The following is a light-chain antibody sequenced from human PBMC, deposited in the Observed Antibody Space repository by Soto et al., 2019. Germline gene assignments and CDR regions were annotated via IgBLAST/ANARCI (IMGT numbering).Light chain of an antibody. Sequence: EIVLTQSPAILSLSPGERATLSCRASQSVSSYLAWYQQKPGQAPRLLIYDASNRATGIPARFSGSGSVTYFTLTISSLGPEDFAVYSCNQRSNSPRTLGQGTKV. CDR1: QSVSSY. V-gene: IGKV3-11*01. J-gene: IGKJ1*01. CDR3: NQRSNSPRT. CDR2: DAS.